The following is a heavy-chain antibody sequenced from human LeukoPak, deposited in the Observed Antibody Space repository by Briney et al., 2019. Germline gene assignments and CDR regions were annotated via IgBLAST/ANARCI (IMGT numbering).Heavy chain of an antibody. CDR2: MNIDGSEK. Sequence: PGGSLRLSCAASGFTFSSYWMNWARQAPGKRLEWVANMNIDGSEKYYADSVKGRFSISRDNARNSVYLQMASLRVEDTAVYYCARDPVEWELLLDYWGQGTLVTVSS. D-gene: IGHD1-26*01. CDR3: ARDPVEWELLLDY. CDR1: GFTFSSYW. V-gene: IGHV3-7*01. J-gene: IGHJ4*02.